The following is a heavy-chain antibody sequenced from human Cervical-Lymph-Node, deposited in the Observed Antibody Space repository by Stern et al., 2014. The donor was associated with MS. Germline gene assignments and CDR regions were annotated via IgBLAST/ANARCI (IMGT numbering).Heavy chain of an antibody. V-gene: IGHV4-39*02. D-gene: IGHD1-7*01. CDR2: FYHTGAP. Sequence: QVQLQESGPRLVKPSETLSLTCTVSGGSISSSDHYWGWIRHPPGKGLEWLGLFYHTGAPYNTPSLKSRFTISLDTSKNSFSLNLGSVTAADTAVYYCASRSSANYWVDSWGPGTLVTVSS. CDR1: GGSISSSDHY. CDR3: ASRSSANYWVDS. J-gene: IGHJ5*01.